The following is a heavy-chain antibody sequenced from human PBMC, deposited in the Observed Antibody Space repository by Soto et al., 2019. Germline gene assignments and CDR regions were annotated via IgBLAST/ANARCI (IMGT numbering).Heavy chain of an antibody. V-gene: IGHV4-59*01. CDR3: ARYRREAVAGYTLDN. J-gene: IGHJ4*02. CDR1: GGSISSNY. D-gene: IGHD6-13*01. Sequence: SETLSLTCTVSGGSISSNYWTWIRQPPGKGLEWIGYVYNSGSTNYNPSLKSRVTISEDTSKSQFSLKVNSMTAADTAVYYCARYRREAVAGYTLDNWGQGIFVTVSS. CDR2: VYNSGST.